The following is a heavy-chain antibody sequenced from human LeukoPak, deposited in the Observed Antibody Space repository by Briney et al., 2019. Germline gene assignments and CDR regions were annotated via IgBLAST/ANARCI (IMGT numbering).Heavy chain of an antibody. CDR1: GFTFSSYS. J-gene: IGHJ4*02. CDR2: ISSSSSYI. CDR3: AKDRGEQWLVTSSDY. D-gene: IGHD6-19*01. Sequence: GGSLRLSCAASGFTFSSYSMNWVRQAPGKGLEWVSSISSSSSYIYYADSVKGRFTISRDNAKNSLYLQMNSLRPEDTAVYYCAKDRGEQWLVTSSDYWGQGTLVTVSS. V-gene: IGHV3-21*01.